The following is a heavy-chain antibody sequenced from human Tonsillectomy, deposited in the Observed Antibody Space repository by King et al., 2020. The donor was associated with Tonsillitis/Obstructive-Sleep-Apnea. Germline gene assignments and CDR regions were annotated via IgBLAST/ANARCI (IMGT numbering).Heavy chain of an antibody. D-gene: IGHD3-10*01. V-gene: IGHV5-51*01. J-gene: IGHJ6*03. CDR1: GYSFTSYW. CDR3: ARHLRYYGSGSYYNEHYYYYMDV. CDR2: IYPGDSDT. Sequence: VQLVESGAEVKKPGESLKISGKGSGYSFTSYWIGWVRQMPGKGLEWMGIIYPGDSDTRYNPSFQGQVTISADKSISTAYLQWSSLKASDTAMYYCARHLRYYGSGSYYNEHYYYYMDVWGKGTTVTVSS.